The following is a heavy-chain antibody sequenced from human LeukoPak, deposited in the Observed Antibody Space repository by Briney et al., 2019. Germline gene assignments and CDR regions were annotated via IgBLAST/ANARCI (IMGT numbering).Heavy chain of an antibody. CDR2: IGSSSSYI. Sequence: RGGSLRLSCAASGFTFSSYSMNWVRQAPGKGLEWVSSIGSSSSYIYYADSVKGRFTISRDNAKNSLYLQMNSLRAEDTAVYYCRCSITMVRGVIIASYKDYWGQGTLVTVSS. J-gene: IGHJ4*02. CDR3: RCSITMVRGVIIASYKDY. CDR1: GFTFSSYS. D-gene: IGHD3-10*01. V-gene: IGHV3-21*01.